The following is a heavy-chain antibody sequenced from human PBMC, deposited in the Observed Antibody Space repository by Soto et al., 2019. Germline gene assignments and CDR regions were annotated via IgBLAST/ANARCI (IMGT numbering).Heavy chain of an antibody. CDR1: GGTFSNYA. V-gene: IGHV1-69*12. J-gene: IGHJ5*02. D-gene: IGHD3-22*01. Sequence: QVQLVQSGAEVKKPGSSVKVSCKASGGTFSNYAISWVRQAPGQGLEWMGGIIPIFGTANYAQKFQGRVTITADESKSTAYMELSSLRSEDTAVYYCARDRGTSSGYYPYWFDPWGQGTLVTVSS. CDR2: IIPIFGTA. CDR3: ARDRGTSSGYYPYWFDP.